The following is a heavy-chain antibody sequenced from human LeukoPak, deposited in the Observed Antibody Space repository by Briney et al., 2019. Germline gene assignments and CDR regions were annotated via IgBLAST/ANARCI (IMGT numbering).Heavy chain of an antibody. CDR3: LRYCSGGVCPGWFDP. CDR1: GFIFSSYW. Sequence: GSLRLSCAASGFIFSSYWTSWVRQAPGKGLEWVANIKTDGSEKYYVDSVKGRFTISRDNANNSLYLQMNSLRAEDTAVYYCLRYCSGGVCPGWFDPWGQGTLVTVSS. V-gene: IGHV3-7*01. D-gene: IGHD2-8*02. CDR2: IKTDGSEK. J-gene: IGHJ5*02.